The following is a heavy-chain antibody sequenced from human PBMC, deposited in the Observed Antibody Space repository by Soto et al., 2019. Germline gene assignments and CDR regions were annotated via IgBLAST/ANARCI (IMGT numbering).Heavy chain of an antibody. CDR3: AKGVPGIAVAGTGYFQH. CDR1: GFTFSSYA. CDR2: ISGSGDST. Sequence: EVQLLESGGGLVQPGGSLRLSCAASGFTFSSYAMSWVRQAPGKGLEWVSGISGSGDSTYYADSVKGRFTISRDNSKNTRYLQMNSRGAEDTAVYYCAKGVPGIAVAGTGYFQHWGQGTLVTVSS. V-gene: IGHV3-23*01. D-gene: IGHD6-19*01. J-gene: IGHJ1*01.